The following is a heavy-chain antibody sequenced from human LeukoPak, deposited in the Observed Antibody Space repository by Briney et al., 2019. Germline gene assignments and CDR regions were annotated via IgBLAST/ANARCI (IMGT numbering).Heavy chain of an antibody. J-gene: IGHJ4*02. V-gene: IGHV3-30*18. CDR2: ISYDVGKK. D-gene: IGHD3-22*01. CDR3: AKDDYYDTSGYRD. Sequence: GGSLRLSCAASGFTFSSYWMSWVRQAPGKGLEWVAVISYDVGKKYYADSVKGRFTISRDNSKNTLYLQMNSLRAEDTAVYYCAKDDYYDTSGYRDWGQGTLVTVSS. CDR1: GFTFSSYW.